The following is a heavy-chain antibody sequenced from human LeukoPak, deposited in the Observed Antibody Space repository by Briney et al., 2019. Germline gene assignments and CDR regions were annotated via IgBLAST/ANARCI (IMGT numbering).Heavy chain of an antibody. J-gene: IGHJ4*02. CDR2: INPNSGGT. CDR1: GYTFTGYY. V-gene: IGHV1-2*02. CDR3: ARGGVVVTATQGNGKIWDY. Sequence: ASVKVSCKASGYTFTGYYMHWVRQAPGQGLEWMGWINPNSGGTSYGQKFRGRVTMTRDTSISTVYMELSSLRSDDTAVYYCARGGVVVTATQGNGKIWDYWGQGTLVTVSS. D-gene: IGHD2-15*01.